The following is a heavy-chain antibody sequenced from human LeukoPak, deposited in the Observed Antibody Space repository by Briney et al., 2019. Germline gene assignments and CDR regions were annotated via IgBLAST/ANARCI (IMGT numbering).Heavy chain of an antibody. CDR3: ARERYNWNTGAYNWFDP. Sequence: PGGSLRLSCAASGFTFSSYGMHWVRQAPGKGLEWVAFIRYDGSNKYYADSVKGRFTISRDNSKNTLYLQMNSLRAEDTAVYYCARERYNWNTGAYNWFDPWGQGTLVTVSS. J-gene: IGHJ5*02. D-gene: IGHD1/OR15-1a*01. CDR1: GFTFSSYG. V-gene: IGHV3-30*02. CDR2: IRYDGSNK.